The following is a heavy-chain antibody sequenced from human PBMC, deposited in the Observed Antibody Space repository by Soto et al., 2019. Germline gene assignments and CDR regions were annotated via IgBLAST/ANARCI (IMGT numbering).Heavy chain of an antibody. CDR2: IYYSGST. V-gene: IGHV4-31*03. D-gene: IGHD6-13*01. CDR1: GGSISSDGYY. Sequence: QVQLQESGPGLVKPSQTLSLTCTVSGGSISSDGYYWSWIRQHPGKGLEWIGYIYYSGSTYYNPSLKSRVTISVDTSKNQFSLKLSSVTAADTAVYYCARDSRIAAQVGFDPWGQGTLVTVSS. CDR3: ARDSRIAAQVGFDP. J-gene: IGHJ5*02.